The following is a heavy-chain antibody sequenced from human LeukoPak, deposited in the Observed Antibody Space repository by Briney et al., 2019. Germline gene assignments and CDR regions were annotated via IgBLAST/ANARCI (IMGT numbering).Heavy chain of an antibody. V-gene: IGHV1-8*01. CDR3: AKLATSDAGETY. Sequence: ASVKVSCKASGYTFTSYDIDGVRQATGQGLEWMGWMNPNSGNTTYAQNFQGRVTMTRDTSTSTVYMELRSLRSEDTAIYYCAKLATSDAGETYWGQGTLVTVSS. CDR2: MNPNSGNT. D-gene: IGHD3-16*01. J-gene: IGHJ4*02. CDR1: GYTFTSYD.